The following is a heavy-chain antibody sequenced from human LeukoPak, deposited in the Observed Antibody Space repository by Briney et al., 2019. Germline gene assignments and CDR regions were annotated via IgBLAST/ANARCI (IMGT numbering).Heavy chain of an antibody. V-gene: IGHV4-34*01. CDR2: INHSGST. J-gene: IGHJ5*02. CDR3: ARGGVSSASGDWFDP. Sequence: PAETLSLTCAVYGGSFSGYYWSWVRQPPGEGLEWIGEINHSGSTNYNPSLKSRVTISVDTPKNQFSLKLSSVTAADAAVYYCARGGVSSASGDWFDPWGQGTLVTVSS. D-gene: IGHD3-22*01. CDR1: GGSFSGYY.